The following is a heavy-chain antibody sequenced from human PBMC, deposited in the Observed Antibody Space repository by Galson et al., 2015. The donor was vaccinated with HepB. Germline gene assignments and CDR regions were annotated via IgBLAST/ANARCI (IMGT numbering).Heavy chain of an antibody. Sequence: SVKVSCKASGYTFTGYYMHWVRQAPGQGLEWMGWINPNSGGTNYAQKFQGWVTMTRDTSISTAYMELSRLRSDDTAVYYCARDPTPGDYYDSRGVGYYFDYWGQGTLVTVSS. CDR3: ARDPTPGDYYDSRGVGYYFDY. V-gene: IGHV1-2*04. J-gene: IGHJ4*02. CDR2: INPNSGGT. D-gene: IGHD3-22*01. CDR1: GYTFTGYY.